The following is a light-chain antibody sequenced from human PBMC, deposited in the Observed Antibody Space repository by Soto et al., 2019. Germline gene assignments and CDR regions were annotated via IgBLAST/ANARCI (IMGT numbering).Light chain of an antibody. CDR3: QQYTYWPT. V-gene: IGKV3-15*01. Sequence: EILMTQSPATLSVSPGERVTLSCRTSQSVSSNLAWYQQKPGQAPRLLIYDVSARATGIPARFSGSGSGTEFTLAISSLQSEDFAVYYCQQYTYWPTFGQGTKVDIK. CDR1: QSVSSN. J-gene: IGKJ1*01. CDR2: DVS.